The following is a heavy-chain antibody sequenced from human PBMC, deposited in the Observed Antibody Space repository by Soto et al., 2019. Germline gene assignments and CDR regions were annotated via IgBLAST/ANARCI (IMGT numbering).Heavy chain of an antibody. CDR3: ATMERLFDY. CDR1: GFTFSDYG. Sequence: GGSLRLFCAASGFTFSDYGMHWVRQAPGTGLEWVAVISYDGSDKYYADSVKGRFTISRDNSKNRLYLQMNSLRAEDTAVYYCATMERLFDYWGQGTLVTVSS. J-gene: IGHJ4*02. D-gene: IGHD3-3*01. CDR2: ISYDGSDK. V-gene: IGHV3-30*03.